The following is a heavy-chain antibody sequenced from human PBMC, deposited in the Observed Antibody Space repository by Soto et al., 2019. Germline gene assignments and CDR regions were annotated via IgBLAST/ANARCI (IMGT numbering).Heavy chain of an antibody. V-gene: IGHV3-30-3*01. CDR3: AIPTAVAEYYFYAMAV. CDR2: ISCDASDR. CDR1: GTPFDNQG. D-gene: IGHD2-21*01. J-gene: IGHJ6*02. Sequence: GGALRLSSAGIGTPFDNQGLELVREAPRNGLAGVAYISCDASDRYYADSRRGRCTISIDQSKNTVWVQMDMLRPEDTATYYVAIPTAVAEYYFYAMAVWGQGTTVTVSS.